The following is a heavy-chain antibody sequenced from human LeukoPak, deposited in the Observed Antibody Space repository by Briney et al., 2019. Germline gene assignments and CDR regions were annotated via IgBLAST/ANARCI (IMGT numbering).Heavy chain of an antibody. V-gene: IGHV1-8*03. Sequence: ASVKVSCKASGYTFTSYDINWVRQATGQGLEWMGWMNPNSGNTGYAQKFQGRVTITRNTSISTAYMELSSLRSEDTAVYCCARVWRGSYNNWFDPWGQGTLVTVSS. CDR2: MNPNSGNT. CDR1: GYTFTSYD. D-gene: IGHD1-26*01. J-gene: IGHJ5*02. CDR3: ARVWRGSYNNWFDP.